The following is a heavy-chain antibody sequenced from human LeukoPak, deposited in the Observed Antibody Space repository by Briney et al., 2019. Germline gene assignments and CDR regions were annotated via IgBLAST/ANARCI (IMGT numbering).Heavy chain of an antibody. CDR3: ARDPRAAAGLDYYYGMDV. J-gene: IGHJ6*04. V-gene: IGHV4-59*01. Sequence: SETLSLTCTVSGGSISSYYWSWIRQPPWKGLEWIGYIYYSGSTNYNPSLKSRVTISVDTSKNQFSLKLSSVTAADTAVYYCARDPRAAAGLDYYYGMDVWGKGTTVTVSS. CDR1: GGSISSYY. CDR2: IYYSGST. D-gene: IGHD6-13*01.